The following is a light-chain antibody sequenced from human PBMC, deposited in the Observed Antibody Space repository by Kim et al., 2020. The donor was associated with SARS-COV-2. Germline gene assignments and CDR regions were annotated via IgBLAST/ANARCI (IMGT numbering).Light chain of an antibody. Sequence: SVSPGQTASITSSGDEWGDKYACWYQQKPGESPVLVIYQDSKRPSGIPERFSGSNSGNTATLTISGTQAMDEADYYCQAWDSSTVVFGGGTKLTVL. J-gene: IGLJ2*01. CDR1: EWGDKY. CDR2: QDS. CDR3: QAWDSSTVV. V-gene: IGLV3-1*01.